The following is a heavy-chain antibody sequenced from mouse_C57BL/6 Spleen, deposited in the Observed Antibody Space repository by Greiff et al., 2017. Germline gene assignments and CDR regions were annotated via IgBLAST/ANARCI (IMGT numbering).Heavy chain of an antibody. D-gene: IGHD1-1*01. J-gene: IGHJ1*03. CDR2: IRNKANGYTT. V-gene: IGHV7-3*01. CDR1: GFTFTDYY. CDR3: ARDYYGSSYWYCDV. Sequence: DVMLVESGGGLVQPGGSLSLSCAASGFTFTDYYMSWVRQPPGKALEWLGFIRNKANGYTTEYSASVKGRFTISRDNSQSILYLQMNALRAEDSATYYCARDYYGSSYWYCDVWGTGTTVTVSS.